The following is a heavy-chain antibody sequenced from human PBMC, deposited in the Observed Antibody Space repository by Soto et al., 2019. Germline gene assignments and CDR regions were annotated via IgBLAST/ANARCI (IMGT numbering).Heavy chain of an antibody. Sequence: QVHLVQSGGEVKKPGASVKVSCKASGYTFNIHGITWVRQAPGQGLEWMGWISGYNGDINYEQKFQGRVTLSSDTLTSTVSLELKSLRFDDTAVYYCARVRIVGAREIDFWGQGTLVTVSS. V-gene: IGHV1-18*04. CDR3: ARVRIVGAREIDF. J-gene: IGHJ4*02. D-gene: IGHD1-26*01. CDR2: ISGYNGDI. CDR1: GYTFNIHG.